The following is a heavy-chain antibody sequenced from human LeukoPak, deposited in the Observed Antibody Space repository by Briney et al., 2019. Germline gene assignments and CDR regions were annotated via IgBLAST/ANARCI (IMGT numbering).Heavy chain of an antibody. CDR2: FHDSGSP. Sequence: SETLSLTCTVSGDSISSYFWSWIRQPPGKGLEWIGYFHDSGSPNYNPSLKSRITMSVDTSKNQFSLKLRSVTAADTAVYYCARDSHSVDTATPRGFDPWGQGTLVTVSS. J-gene: IGHJ5*02. D-gene: IGHD2-15*01. V-gene: IGHV4-59*01. CDR3: ARDSHSVDTATPRGFDP. CDR1: GDSISSYF.